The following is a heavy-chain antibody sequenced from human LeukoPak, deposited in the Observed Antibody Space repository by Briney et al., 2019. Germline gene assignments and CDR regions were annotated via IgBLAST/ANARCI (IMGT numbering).Heavy chain of an antibody. J-gene: IGHJ4*02. CDR3: ARVGTHDYGDYCMDY. D-gene: IGHD4-17*01. CDR2: IYPGDSDT. CDR1: GYSFTSYW. V-gene: IGHV5-51*01. Sequence: GESLNISCKGSGYSFTSYWIGWVRQMPGKGLEWRGIIYPGDSDTRYSPSFQGQVTISADKSLSTAYLQWSSLKASDTAMYYCARVGTHDYGDYCMDYWGQGTLVTVSS.